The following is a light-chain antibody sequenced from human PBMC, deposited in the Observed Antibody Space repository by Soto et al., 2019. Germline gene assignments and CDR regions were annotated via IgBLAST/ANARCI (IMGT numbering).Light chain of an antibody. Sequence: QSALTQPASVSGSPGQSITISCTGTSSDVGGYHYVSWYQQHPGKAPKLMIYDVSNRPSGVSNRFSGSKSGNTASLTISGLQAEDEADYYCSSYTSSSTRLYVFRNGTKLTVL. CDR1: SSDVGGYHY. CDR3: SSYTSSSTRLYV. J-gene: IGLJ1*01. CDR2: DVS. V-gene: IGLV2-14*01.